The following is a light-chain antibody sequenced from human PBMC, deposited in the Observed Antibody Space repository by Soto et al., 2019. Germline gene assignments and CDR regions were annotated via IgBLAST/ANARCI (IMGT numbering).Light chain of an antibody. Sequence: EIVRTQSPATPSVSPGERATLSCRASQSVSSNLAWYQQKPGQAPRLLIYGASTKATGIPARFSGSGSGTEFTLTISSLQSEDFAVYYCKQYNNWPRPFGPGNKVYIK. CDR2: GAS. CDR3: KQYNNWPRP. V-gene: IGKV3-15*01. J-gene: IGKJ3*01. CDR1: QSVSSN.